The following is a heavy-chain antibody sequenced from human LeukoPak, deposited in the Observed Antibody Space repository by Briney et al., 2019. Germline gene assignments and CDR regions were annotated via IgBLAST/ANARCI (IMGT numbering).Heavy chain of an antibody. CDR2: IYYSGST. CDR3: ARFKRGELPSQNWFDP. D-gene: IGHD1-26*01. Sequence: PSETLSLTCTVSGGSISSSSYYWGWIRQPPGKGLEWIGSIYYSGSTYYNPSLKSRVTISVDRSKNQFSLKLSSVTAADTAVYYCARFKRGELPSQNWFDPWGQGTLVTASS. CDR1: GGSISSSSYY. V-gene: IGHV4-39*07. J-gene: IGHJ5*02.